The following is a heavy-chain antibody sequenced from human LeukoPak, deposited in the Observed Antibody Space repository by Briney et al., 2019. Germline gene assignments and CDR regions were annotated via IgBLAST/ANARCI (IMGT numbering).Heavy chain of an antibody. D-gene: IGHD6-19*01. Sequence: GGSLRLSCAASGFTFSTYAMHWVRQAPGMGLEWVAIISYDGFNKLYADSVKGRFTISRDNSKNTLYLQMNSLRAEDTAVYYCARDLGNGWYDSTSAFDIWGRGTMVTVSS. CDR1: GFTFSTYA. J-gene: IGHJ3*02. CDR2: ISYDGFNK. V-gene: IGHV3-30*04. CDR3: ARDLGNGWYDSTSAFDI.